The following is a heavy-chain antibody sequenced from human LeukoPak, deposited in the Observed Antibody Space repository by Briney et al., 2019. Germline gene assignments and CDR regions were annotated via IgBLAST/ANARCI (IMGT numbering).Heavy chain of an antibody. CDR2: ISGSGGST. J-gene: IGHJ4*02. CDR1: GFIFSTSA. CDR3: ARDRRNYDFWSGYIN. Sequence: GGPLRLSCAASGFIFSTSAMSWVRQAPGKGLEWVSGISGSGGSTYYVDSVKGRFTISRDNSKNSLYLQMNSLRAEDTAVYYCARDRRNYDFWSGYINWGQGTLVTVSS. D-gene: IGHD3-3*01. V-gene: IGHV3-23*01.